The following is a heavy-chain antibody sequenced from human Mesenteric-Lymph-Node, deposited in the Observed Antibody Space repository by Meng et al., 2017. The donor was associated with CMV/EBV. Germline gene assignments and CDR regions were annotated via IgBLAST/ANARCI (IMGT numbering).Heavy chain of an antibody. CDR3: TRDPPTSI. CDR2: IRSKAYGGTA. Sequence: GESLKISCTGSGFTFGDYKMTWVRQAPGKGLEWVSFIRSKAYGGTAEYAASVKGRFTVSRDDSKNIVYLQMNSLNTEDTAIYYCTRDPPTSIWGQGTMVTVSS. J-gene: IGHJ3*02. CDR1: GFTFGDYK. V-gene: IGHV3-49*04.